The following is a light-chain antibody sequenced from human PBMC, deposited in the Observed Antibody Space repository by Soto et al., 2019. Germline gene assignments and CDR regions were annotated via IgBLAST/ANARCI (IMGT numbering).Light chain of an antibody. CDR1: QIVTSF. Sequence: EIVLTQSPATLSLSPGTGATLSCRASQIVTSFLAWYQQRPGQAPRLHIYDTFTRATGIPARFSAKGAGTDFTLNISSLEPEDSAVYFCQLRSDWPPTYTFGQGTKLE. J-gene: IGKJ2*01. CDR3: QLRSDWPPTYT. V-gene: IGKV3-11*01. CDR2: DTF.